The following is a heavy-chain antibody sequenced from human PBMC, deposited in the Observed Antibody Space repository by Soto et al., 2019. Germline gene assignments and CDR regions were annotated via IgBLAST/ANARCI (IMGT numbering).Heavy chain of an antibody. D-gene: IGHD2-8*01. V-gene: IGHV3-53*01. J-gene: IGHJ4*02. CDR1: GFSVSNNE. Sequence: XGALRLSCAASGFSVSNNEMSWVRQAPGKGLEWVSVIYTGGTTHYADSVKGRFTISRDNSKNTVYLQMNSLRAEDTAVYYCAREGYCATITSCSFFHNWGQGTQVTVSS. CDR3: AREGYCATITSCSFFHN. CDR2: IYTGGTT.